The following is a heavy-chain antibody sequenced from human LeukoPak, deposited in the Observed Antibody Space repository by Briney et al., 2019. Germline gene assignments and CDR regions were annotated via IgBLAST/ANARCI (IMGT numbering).Heavy chain of an antibody. Sequence: GSVRLSCKATGDTFTGHDMHWVRQAPAQGLEWMGMINPSGGSTSYAQKFQGRVTMTRDTSTSTVYMELSSLRSEDTAVYYCAREPVVVPVAFKVDGMDVWGQGTTVTVSS. D-gene: IGHD2-2*01. CDR2: INPSGGST. CDR3: AREPVVVPVAFKVDGMDV. J-gene: IGHJ6*02. CDR1: GDTFTGHD. V-gene: IGHV1-46*01.